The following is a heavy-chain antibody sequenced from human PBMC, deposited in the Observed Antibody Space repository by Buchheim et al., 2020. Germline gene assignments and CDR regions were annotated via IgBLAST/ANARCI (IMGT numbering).Heavy chain of an antibody. D-gene: IGHD2/OR15-2a*01. CDR2: ISRSRRNI. Sequence: EVQLVESGGGPVKTGGSLRLSCEGFHLRFSNYGMNWFRQAPGKGLEWVATISRSRRNIYYAESVKGRFTVSTDDAKNSLYLQMNSLRVEDSGVYYCARDRTNEYYYFYFYMDVWGKGTT. CDR3: ARDRTNEYYYFYFYMDV. V-gene: IGHV3-21*01. CDR1: HLRFSNYG. J-gene: IGHJ6*03.